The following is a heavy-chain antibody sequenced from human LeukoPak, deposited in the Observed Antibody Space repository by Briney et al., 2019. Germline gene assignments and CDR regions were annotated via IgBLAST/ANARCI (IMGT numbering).Heavy chain of an antibody. Sequence: PSETLSLTCTVCVGSISSYYWSWIRPPPGKGVEWIGYIYYSGSTNYNPSLKSRVTISVDTSKKQFSQKLSSVTAADTAVYYCAGGVQLWGSQGSFDIWGQATMVTVSS. J-gene: IGHJ3*02. V-gene: IGHV4-59*08. D-gene: IGHD5-18*01. CDR2: IYYSGST. CDR1: VGSISSYY. CDR3: AGGVQLWGSQGSFDI.